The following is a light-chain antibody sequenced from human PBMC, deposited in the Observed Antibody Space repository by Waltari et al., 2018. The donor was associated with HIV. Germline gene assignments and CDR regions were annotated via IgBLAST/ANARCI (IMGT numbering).Light chain of an antibody. V-gene: IGKV1-13*02. CDR3: QPFRSYPST. CDR2: DAS. CDR1: QGLRNA. J-gene: IGKJ2*01. Sequence: ASQLTQSPSSLSASVGDGVTITFLTSQGLRNAVAWYQQKPGRPPMLLIYDASTLEGGVPSRFSGSMSGTDFNLSISTLPPEDSVTYYCQPFRSYPSTFGQGATLEIK.